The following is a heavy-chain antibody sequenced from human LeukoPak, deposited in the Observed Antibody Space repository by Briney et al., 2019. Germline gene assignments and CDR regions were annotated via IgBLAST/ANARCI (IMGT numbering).Heavy chain of an antibody. V-gene: IGHV1-2*02. CDR1: GYTFTGYY. Sequence: GASVKVSFKASGYTFTGYYMHWVRQAPGQGLEWMGWINPNSGGTNYAQKVQGRVTMTRDTSISTAYMEMSRLRSDDTAVYYCARDFDYRNYVFWFDPCGQGTLVTVSS. CDR3: ARDFDYRNYVFWFDP. D-gene: IGHD4-11*01. J-gene: IGHJ5*02. CDR2: INPNSGGT.